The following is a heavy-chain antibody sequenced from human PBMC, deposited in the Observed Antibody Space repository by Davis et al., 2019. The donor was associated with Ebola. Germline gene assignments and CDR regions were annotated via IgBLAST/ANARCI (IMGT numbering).Heavy chain of an antibody. CDR2: FYYSGST. V-gene: IGHV4-59*01. CDR1: GGSISSEY. D-gene: IGHD2-21*01. Sequence: PSETLSLTCTVSGGSISSEYWSWIRQPPGKGLEWIGYFYYSGSTNYNPSLKSRVTISVDTSKNQFSLKLSSVTAADTAVYYCTREIASTTFSWGQGILVTVSS. CDR3: TREIASTTFS. J-gene: IGHJ5*02.